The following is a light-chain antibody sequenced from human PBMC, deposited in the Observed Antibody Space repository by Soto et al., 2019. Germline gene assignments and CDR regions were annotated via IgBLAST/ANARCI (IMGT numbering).Light chain of an antibody. J-gene: IGKJ1*01. V-gene: IGKV3-15*01. CDR1: QSVSSY. CDR2: VAS. Sequence: EMVMTQSPATLSVSPGERATLSCRASQSVSSYLAWYQQKPGQPPRLLIYVASTRAAGIPARFSGSGSGTEFTLTISSLQSEDFPVYYCQGYKHWPPRFGQGTKVEIK. CDR3: QGYKHWPPR.